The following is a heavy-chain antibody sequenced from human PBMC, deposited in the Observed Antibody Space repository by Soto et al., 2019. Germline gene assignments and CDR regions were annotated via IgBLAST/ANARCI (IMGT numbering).Heavy chain of an antibody. J-gene: IGHJ4*02. Sequence: GESLKIFRKVSGYNFTAFWLGWVRQVPGKGLEWMANIHPLYSETNYGPSFQGQVTISADKSITTAPLHWSNLKASDTGIYFCAKLGFPGAIYFDSWGQGSLVTVPS. D-gene: IGHD6-25*01. CDR1: GYNFTAFW. V-gene: IGHV5-51*01. CDR2: IHPLYSET. CDR3: AKLGFPGAIYFDS.